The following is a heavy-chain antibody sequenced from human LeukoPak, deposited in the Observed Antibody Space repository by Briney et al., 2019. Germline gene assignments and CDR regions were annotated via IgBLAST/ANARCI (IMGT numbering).Heavy chain of an antibody. CDR3: ARARSSSEYQLLYYYYYMDV. J-gene: IGHJ6*03. CDR1: GYTFTSYD. V-gene: IGHV1-8*03. Sequence: ASVKVSRKASGYTFTSYDINWVRQATGQGLEWMGWMNPNSGNTGYAQKFQGRVTITRNTSISTAYMELSSLRSEDTAVYYCARARSSSEYQLLYYYYYMDVWGKGTTVTVSS. D-gene: IGHD2-2*01. CDR2: MNPNSGNT.